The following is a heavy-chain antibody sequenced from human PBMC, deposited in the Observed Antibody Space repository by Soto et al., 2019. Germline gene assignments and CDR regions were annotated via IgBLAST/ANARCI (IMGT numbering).Heavy chain of an antibody. CDR2: ISSSSSYI. Sequence: EVQLVESGGGLVKPGGSLRLSCAASGFTFSSYSMNWVRQAPGKGLEWVSSISSSSSYIYYADSVKGRFTISRDNAKNSLYLQMNSLRAEDTAVYYCARDIREYYYDSSGQLPIDWYFDLWGRGTLVTVSS. V-gene: IGHV3-21*01. J-gene: IGHJ2*01. CDR1: GFTFSSYS. CDR3: ARDIREYYYDSSGQLPIDWYFDL. D-gene: IGHD3-22*01.